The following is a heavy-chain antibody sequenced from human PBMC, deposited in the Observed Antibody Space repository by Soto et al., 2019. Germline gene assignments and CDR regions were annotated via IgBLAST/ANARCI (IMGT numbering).Heavy chain of an antibody. CDR2: INHSGST. J-gene: IGHJ3*02. V-gene: IGHV4-34*01. CDR3: ARGQVTLYAFDI. CDR1: GRSFSGYY. Sequence: SDTLSLTCAVYGRSFSGYYWSWISQPPGKGLEWIGEINHSGSTNYNPSLKSRVTISVDTSKNQFSLKLSSVTAADTAVYYCARGQVTLYAFDIWGQGTMVTVSS. D-gene: IGHD2-21*02.